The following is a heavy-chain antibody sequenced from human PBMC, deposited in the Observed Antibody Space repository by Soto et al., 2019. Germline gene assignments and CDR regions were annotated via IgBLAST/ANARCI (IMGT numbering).Heavy chain of an antibody. J-gene: IGHJ3*02. CDR3: ARPSHYDSSGYFQEDDAFDI. D-gene: IGHD3-22*01. CDR1: VFTFSSYE. Sequence: HPWGSLLLSCAASVFTFSSYEMNWVRQAPGNALDWVSYISSSGSTIYYADSVKGRFTISRDNAKNSLYLQMNSLRAEDTAVYYCARPSHYDSSGYFQEDDAFDIWGQGTLVTVSS. CDR2: ISSSGSTI. V-gene: IGHV3-48*03.